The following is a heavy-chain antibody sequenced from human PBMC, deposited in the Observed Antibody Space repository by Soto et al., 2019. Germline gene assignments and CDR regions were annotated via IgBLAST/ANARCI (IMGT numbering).Heavy chain of an antibody. D-gene: IGHD6-13*01. J-gene: IGHJ4*02. CDR3: ARGKQQAPDY. CDR1: GGSISSSSYY. V-gene: IGHV4-39*01. Sequence: QLQLQESGPGLVKPSETLSLTCTVSGGSISSSSYYWGWIRQPPGKGLEWIGSIYYSGSTYYNPSLKSRVTISVDTSKNQFSLKLSPVTAADTAVYYCARGKQQAPDYWGQGTLVTVSS. CDR2: IYYSGST.